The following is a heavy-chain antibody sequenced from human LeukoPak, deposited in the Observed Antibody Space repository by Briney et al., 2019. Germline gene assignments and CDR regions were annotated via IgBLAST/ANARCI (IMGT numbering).Heavy chain of an antibody. Sequence: PSETLSLTCTVSGCSISSYYWSWIRQPPGKGLEWIGYIYYSGSTNYNPSLKSRVTISVDTSKNQFSLKLSSVTAADTAVYYCARLKWELRGGIFDYWGQGTLVTVSS. CDR2: IYYSGST. V-gene: IGHV4-59*08. CDR3: ARLKWELRGGIFDY. J-gene: IGHJ4*02. CDR1: GCSISSYY. D-gene: IGHD1-26*01.